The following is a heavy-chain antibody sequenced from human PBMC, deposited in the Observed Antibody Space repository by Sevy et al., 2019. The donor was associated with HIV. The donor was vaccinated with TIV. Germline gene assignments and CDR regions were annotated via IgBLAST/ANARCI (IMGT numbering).Heavy chain of an antibody. V-gene: IGHV3-21*01. J-gene: IGHJ4*02. D-gene: IGHD2-21*02. Sequence: GESLKISCAASGFTFSSYSMNWVRQAPGKGLEWVSSISSSSSYIYYADSVKGRFTISRDNAKNSLYLQMNSLRAEDTAVYYCARQGDCGGDCYPDYWGQGTLVTVSS. CDR1: GFTFSSYS. CDR2: ISSSSSYI. CDR3: ARQGDCGGDCYPDY.